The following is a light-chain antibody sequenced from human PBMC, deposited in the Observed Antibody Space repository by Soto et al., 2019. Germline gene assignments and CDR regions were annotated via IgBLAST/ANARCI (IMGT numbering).Light chain of an antibody. CDR2: DAS. CDR1: QSIDTY. CDR3: QQRYNCTLT. Sequence: EIVLTQSPATLSSSPGERATLSCRASQSIDTYLAWYQQKPGQAPRLLIYDASDRATGIPARLSGSGSGTAFTLTISGLEPEDFALYYCQQRYNCTLTFGRGTKVDIX. J-gene: IGKJ4*01. V-gene: IGKV3-11*01.